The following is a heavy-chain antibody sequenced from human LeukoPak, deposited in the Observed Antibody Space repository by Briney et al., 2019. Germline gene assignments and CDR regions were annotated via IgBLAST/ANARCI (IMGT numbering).Heavy chain of an antibody. CDR1: GGSISSGGYY. D-gene: IGHD3-10*01. J-gene: IGHJ5*02. CDR2: IYYSGST. V-gene: IGHV4-31*03. Sequence: PSQTLSLTCTVSGGSISSGGYYWSWIRQHPGKGLEWIGYIYYSGSTYYNPSLKSRVTISVDTSKNQFSLKLSSVTAADTAVYYCATLELFQTTRGNWFDPWGQGTLVTVSS. CDR3: ATLELFQTTRGNWFDP.